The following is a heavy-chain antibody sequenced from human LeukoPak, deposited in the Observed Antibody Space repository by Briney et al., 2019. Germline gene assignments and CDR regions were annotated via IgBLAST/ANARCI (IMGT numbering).Heavy chain of an antibody. CDR1: GFTFSYHY. Sequence: GGALRLSCAASGFTFSYHYMSWIRQAPGKGLEWVSYIDSSGRALYYSDSLKGRFTISSDNAQNSLFLQMDSLRAEDTAVYLCTRDPDTSSKVDFCGRGTLVTVSS. CDR3: TRDPDTSSKVDF. V-gene: IGHV3-11*01. D-gene: IGHD5-18*01. J-gene: IGHJ4*02. CDR2: IDSSGRAL.